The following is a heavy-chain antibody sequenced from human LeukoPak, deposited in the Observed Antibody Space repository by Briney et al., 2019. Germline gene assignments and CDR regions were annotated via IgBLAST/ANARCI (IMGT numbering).Heavy chain of an antibody. CDR3: ARDLVGVLSSNDY. CDR2: ISVYNGKI. V-gene: IGHV1-18*01. J-gene: IGHJ4*02. CDR1: GYTFTSYG. Sequence: GASVKVSCKASGYTFTSYGISWVRQAPGQGLERMGWISVYNGKIDYAQNFQDRVTLTTDTSTSTAYMELRSLRSDDTAVYYCARDLVGVLSSNDYWGQGTLVTVSS. D-gene: IGHD3-10*01.